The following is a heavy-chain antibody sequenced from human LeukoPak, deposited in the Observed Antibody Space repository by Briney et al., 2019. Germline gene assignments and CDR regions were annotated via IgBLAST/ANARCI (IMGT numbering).Heavy chain of an antibody. CDR3: ASLRSGSYLDYYYYMDV. J-gene: IGHJ6*03. D-gene: IGHD1-26*01. CDR2: ISYDGSNK. Sequence: PGGSLRLSCAASGFTFSSYDMHWVRQAPGKGLEWVAVISYDGSNKYYADSVKGRFTISRDNSKNTLYLQMNSLRAEDTAVYYCASLRSGSYLDYYYYMDVWGKGTTVTVSS. V-gene: IGHV3-30*04. CDR1: GFTFSSYD.